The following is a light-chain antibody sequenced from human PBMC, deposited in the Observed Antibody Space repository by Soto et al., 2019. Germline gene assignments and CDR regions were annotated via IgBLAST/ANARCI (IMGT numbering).Light chain of an antibody. CDR1: QSIGTY. CDR3: QQSYSAPPS. J-gene: IGKJ4*01. Sequence: DIQMTQSPSSLSASLGDRVTITCRASQSIGTYLNWYHQKPGKAPKLLIYAASSLQSGVPSRFSGSGSGTDFTLTITSLQPEDFATYYCQQSYSAPPSFGGGTKVEIK. CDR2: AAS. V-gene: IGKV1-39*01.